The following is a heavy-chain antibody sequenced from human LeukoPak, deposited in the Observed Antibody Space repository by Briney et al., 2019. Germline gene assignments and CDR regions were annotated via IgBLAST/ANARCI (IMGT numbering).Heavy chain of an antibody. CDR3: AKEWYYHGSGSYLRYEYYYGMDV. D-gene: IGHD3-10*01. J-gene: IGHJ6*02. CDR1: GFTFDDYA. Sequence: GGSLRLSCAASGFTFDDYAMHWVRQAPGQGLEWVSLISGDGGSTYYGNSVKRRFTISRDNSKNSLYLQMNSLRTEDTALYYCAKEWYYHGSGSYLRYEYYYGMDVWGQGTTVTVSS. V-gene: IGHV3-43*02. CDR2: ISGDGGST.